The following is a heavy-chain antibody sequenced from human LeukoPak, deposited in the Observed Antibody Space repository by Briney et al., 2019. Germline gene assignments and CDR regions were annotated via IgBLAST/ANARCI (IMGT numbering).Heavy chain of an antibody. CDR3: AKGRGWEASYYYYYMDV. Sequence: GGSLRLSCAASGFTFSSYGMHWVRQAPGKGLEWVAVISYDGSNKYYTDSVKGRFTISRDNSKNTLYLQMNSLRAEDTAVYYCAKGRGWEASYYYYYMDVWGKGTTVTISS. CDR1: GFTFSSYG. V-gene: IGHV3-30*18. CDR2: ISYDGSNK. J-gene: IGHJ6*03. D-gene: IGHD1-26*01.